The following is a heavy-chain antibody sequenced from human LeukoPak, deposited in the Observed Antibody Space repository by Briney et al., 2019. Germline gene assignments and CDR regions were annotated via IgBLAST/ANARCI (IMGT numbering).Heavy chain of an antibody. CDR1: GYNFATYW. CDR3: AVTALDNWFDH. Sequence: GESLKISCKGTGYNFATYWIAWVRQMPGKGLELIGIIYPGDSDTRYSPSFQGQVTISADKSISTAYLQWTSLKVSDTAMYYCAVTALDNWFDHWGQGTLVTVSS. CDR2: IYPGDSDT. J-gene: IGHJ5*02. D-gene: IGHD2-21*02. V-gene: IGHV5-51*01.